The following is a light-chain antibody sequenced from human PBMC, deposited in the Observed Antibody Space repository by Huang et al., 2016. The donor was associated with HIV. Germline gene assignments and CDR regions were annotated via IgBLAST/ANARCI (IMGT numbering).Light chain of an antibody. V-gene: IGKV3-11*01. J-gene: IGKJ5*01. Sequence: EIVLTQSPATLSLSPGERATLACRASQSVSNYLAWYQHKPGQAPRLLIYDTSNRATGIPARFSGSGSVTDFTLTSSSLEPEDFAVYYCQQRSNWPPGATFGQGTRLEIK. CDR1: QSVSNY. CDR2: DTS. CDR3: QQRSNWPPGAT.